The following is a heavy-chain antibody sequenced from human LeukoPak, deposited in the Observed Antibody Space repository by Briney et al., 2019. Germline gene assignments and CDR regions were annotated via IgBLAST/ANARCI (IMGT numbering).Heavy chain of an antibody. D-gene: IGHD6-6*01. J-gene: IGHJ4*02. CDR1: GYTFTSYG. Sequence: ASVQVSCKASGYTFTSYGISWVRQAPGKGLEWMGWISAYNGNTNYTQKLQGRVTMTTDTSTSTAYMELRSLRSDDTAVYYCARGFFLGSSSYFDYWGQGTLVTVSS. CDR3: ARGFFLGSSSYFDY. V-gene: IGHV1-18*01. CDR2: ISAYNGNT.